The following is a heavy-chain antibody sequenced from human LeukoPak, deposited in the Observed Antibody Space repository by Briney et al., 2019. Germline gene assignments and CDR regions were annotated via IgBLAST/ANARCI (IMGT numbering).Heavy chain of an antibody. D-gene: IGHD6-19*01. CDR1: GGSFSGYY. CDR3: ARVFSGWYACDY. Sequence: PSETLSLTCAVYGGSFSGYYWSWIRQPPGKGLEWIGEINHSGSTNYNPSLKSRVTISVDTSKNQFSLKLSSVTAADTAVYYCARVFSGWYACDYWGQGTLVTVSS. V-gene: IGHV4-34*01. J-gene: IGHJ4*02. CDR2: INHSGST.